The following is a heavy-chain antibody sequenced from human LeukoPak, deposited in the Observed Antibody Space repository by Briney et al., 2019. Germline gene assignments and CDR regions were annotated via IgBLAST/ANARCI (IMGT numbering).Heavy chain of an antibody. D-gene: IGHD3-3*01. CDR1: GFTFSSYA. CDR3: ARVPEGLGFWSGYYDY. CDR2: ISYDGSNK. Sequence: PGGSLRLSCAASGFTFSSYAMHWVRQAPGKGLEWVAVISYDGSNKYYADSVKGRFTISRDNSKNTLYLQMNSLRAEDTAVYYCARVPEGLGFWSGYYDYWGQGTLVTVSS. J-gene: IGHJ4*02. V-gene: IGHV3-30-3*01.